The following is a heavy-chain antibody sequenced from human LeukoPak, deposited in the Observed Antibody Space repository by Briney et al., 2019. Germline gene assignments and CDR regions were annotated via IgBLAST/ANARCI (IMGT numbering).Heavy chain of an antibody. V-gene: IGHV3-53*01. CDR2: IYTGGST. CDR1: GFTVSNNY. Sequence: GGSLRLSCAASGFTVSNNYMSWVRQAPGKGLEWVSVIYTGGSTYYADSVKGRFTISRDNSKNTLYLQMNSLRAEDTPVYYCASAKNYYYYTDVWGKGTTVTVSS. CDR3: ASAKNYYYYTDV. J-gene: IGHJ6*03.